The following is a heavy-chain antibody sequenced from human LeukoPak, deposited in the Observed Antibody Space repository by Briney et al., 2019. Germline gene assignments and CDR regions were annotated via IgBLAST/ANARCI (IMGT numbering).Heavy chain of an antibody. J-gene: IGHJ4*02. Sequence: GGSLRLSCTVSGFTLSSYEMSWIRQAPGKGLEWVSSIDYSGGSSYYADSVKGRFTISREDPKNTLYLQLNSLRAEDTALYYCATNSGWYGVSWGQGTLVTVSS. V-gene: IGHV3-23*01. CDR2: IDYSGGSS. CDR3: ATNSGWYGVS. D-gene: IGHD6-19*01. CDR1: GFTLSSYE.